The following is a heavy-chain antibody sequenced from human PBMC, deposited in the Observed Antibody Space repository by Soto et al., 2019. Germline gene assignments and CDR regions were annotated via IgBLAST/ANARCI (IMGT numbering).Heavy chain of an antibody. CDR2: INPDGSAK. CDR1: GFTFSSDW. J-gene: IGHJ4*02. CDR3: ARATE. V-gene: IGHV3-7*03. Sequence: EVQLVESGGGLVQPGGSLTLSCAASGFTFSSDWMSWVRQVPGKGLEWVANINPDGSAKDYVESVKGRFIISRDNAKNSLHRQMNSLRDDDTAVYLCARATEWGQGAVVTVSS.